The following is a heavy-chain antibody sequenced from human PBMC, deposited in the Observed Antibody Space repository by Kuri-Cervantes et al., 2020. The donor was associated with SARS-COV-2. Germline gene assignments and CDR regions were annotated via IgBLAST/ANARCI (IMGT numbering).Heavy chain of an antibody. Sequence: GGSLRLSCTASGFTFGDYVMSWVRQAPGKGLEWVGFIRSKAYGGTTEYAASVKGRFTISRDDSKSIAYLQMHSLKTEDTAVYYCTRGDSGGYYYFDYWGQGTLVTVS. CDR1: GFTFGDYV. CDR2: IRSKAYGGTT. V-gene: IGHV3-49*04. J-gene: IGHJ4*02. CDR3: TRGDSGGYYYFDY. D-gene: IGHD3-22*01.